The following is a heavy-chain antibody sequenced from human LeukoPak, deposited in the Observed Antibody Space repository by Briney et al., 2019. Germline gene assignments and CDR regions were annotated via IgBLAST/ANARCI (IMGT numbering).Heavy chain of an antibody. CDR1: GLNFNTYD. Sequence: GGSLRLSCVGSGLNFNTYDLTWVRQAPGKGLEWVALFGTRHTHIFYADSVEGRFAISRDNSKNTVYLQMNSLRVEGAAVYYCAARLPLYGMDVWGQGTTVTVSS. CDR2: FGTRHTHI. D-gene: IGHD2-21*02. J-gene: IGHJ6*02. CDR3: AARLPLYGMDV. V-gene: IGHV3-23*01.